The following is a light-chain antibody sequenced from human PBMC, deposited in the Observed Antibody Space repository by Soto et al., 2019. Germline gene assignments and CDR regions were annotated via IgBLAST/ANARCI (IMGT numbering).Light chain of an antibody. CDR2: DAS. V-gene: IGKV1-5*01. CDR1: QSISNW. J-gene: IGKJ2*01. CDR3: KQYYNYAT. Sequence: DIQMTQSPSTLSASVGDRVTITCRASQSISNWLAWYQQKPGKAPKVLIYDASTLESGVPSRFSGSESGTEFTLTISSLKHDDFAIYYCKQYYNYATFGQGTKVDIK.